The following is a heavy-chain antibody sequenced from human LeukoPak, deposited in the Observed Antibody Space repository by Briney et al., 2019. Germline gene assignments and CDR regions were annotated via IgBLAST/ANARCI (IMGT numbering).Heavy chain of an antibody. CDR1: GGTFSSYA. Sequence: SVKVSCKASGGTFSSYAISWVRQAPGQGLEWMGGIIPIFGTANYAQKFQGRITITADESTGTAYMELSSLRSEDTAVYYCARDGIAARTYYYYYYMDVWGKGTTVTVSS. CDR3: ARDGIAARTYYYYYYMDV. V-gene: IGHV1-69*13. CDR2: IIPIFGTA. D-gene: IGHD6-6*01. J-gene: IGHJ6*03.